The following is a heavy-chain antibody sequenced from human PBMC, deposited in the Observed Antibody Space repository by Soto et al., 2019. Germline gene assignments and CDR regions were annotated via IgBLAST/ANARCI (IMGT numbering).Heavy chain of an antibody. J-gene: IGHJ4*02. V-gene: IGHV3-23*01. CDR1: GFTISSYG. D-gene: IGHD3-10*01. CDR3: AKSPHLNYYGPGSYDX. Sequence: WGTLRLSCAASGFTISSYGMSWVRQAPGKGLEGVSFISASGGTTFYADSAKGRFTISRDIPNNTMSLQMNSLRAEDTAIYYCAKSPHLNYYGPGSYDXWGQGTLVTVSX. CDR2: ISASGGTT.